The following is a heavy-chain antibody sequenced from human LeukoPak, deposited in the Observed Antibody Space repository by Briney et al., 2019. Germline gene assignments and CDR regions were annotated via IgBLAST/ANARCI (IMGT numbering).Heavy chain of an antibody. CDR2: ISSISSYI. V-gene: IGHV3-21*01. Sequence: GGSLRLSCAASGFTFSSYSMNWVRQAPGKGLEWVSSISSISSYIYYADSVKGRFTISRDNAKSSLYLQMNSLRAEDTAVYYCARESWHGLDYWGQGTLVTVSS. CDR3: ARESWHGLDY. J-gene: IGHJ4*02. CDR1: GFTFSSYS. D-gene: IGHD5-24*01.